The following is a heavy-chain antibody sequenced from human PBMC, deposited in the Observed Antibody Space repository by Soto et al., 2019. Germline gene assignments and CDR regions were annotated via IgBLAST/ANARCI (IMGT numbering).Heavy chain of an antibody. J-gene: IGHJ4*02. Sequence: EVQLVESGGGLVQPGGSLRLSCAASGFTFSSYSMNWVRQAPGKGLEWVSYISSSSSTIYYADSVKGRFTISRDNAKNSLYLKMNSLRDEDTAVYYCARERGGYEFDYWGQGTLVTVSS. CDR2: ISSSSSTI. D-gene: IGHD5-12*01. CDR1: GFTFSSYS. CDR3: ARERGGYEFDY. V-gene: IGHV3-48*02.